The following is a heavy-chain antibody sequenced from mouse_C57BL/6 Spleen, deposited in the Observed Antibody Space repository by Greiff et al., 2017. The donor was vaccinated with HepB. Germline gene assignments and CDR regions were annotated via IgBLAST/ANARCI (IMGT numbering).Heavy chain of an antibody. D-gene: IGHD1-1*01. J-gene: IGHJ1*03. CDR3: ARENYGSSYEYFDV. Sequence: EVKLVESGGGLVKPGGSLKLSCAASGFTFSSYAMSWVRQTPEKRLEWVATISDGGSYTYYPDNVKGRFTISRDNAKNNLYLQMSHLKSEDTAMYYCARENYGSSYEYFDVWGTGTTVTVSS. CDR1: GFTFSSYA. V-gene: IGHV5-4*01. CDR2: ISDGGSYT.